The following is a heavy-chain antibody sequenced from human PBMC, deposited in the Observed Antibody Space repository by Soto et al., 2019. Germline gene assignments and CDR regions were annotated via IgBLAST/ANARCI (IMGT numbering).Heavy chain of an antibody. CDR1: GGSFSGYY. J-gene: IGHJ2*01. CDR2: INHSGST. Sequence: SETLSLTCAVYGGSFSGYYWSWIRQPPGKGLEWIGEINHSGSTNYNPSLKSRVTISVDTSKNQFSLKLSSVTAADTAVYYCARELRNGEYVGIWXFDLWGRGTLVTVSS. CDR3: ARELRNGEYVGIWXFDL. V-gene: IGHV4-34*01. D-gene: IGHD4-17*01.